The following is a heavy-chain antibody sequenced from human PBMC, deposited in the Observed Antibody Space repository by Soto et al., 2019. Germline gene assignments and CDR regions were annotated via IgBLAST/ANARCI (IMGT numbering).Heavy chain of an antibody. Sequence: DVQLVESGGGLVKPGGSLRLSCAVSGFTFSSYIMTWVRQAPGKGLEWVSSISSGSSYIFYADSVKGRFTVSRDDAKNSFYLQMNSLRADDTAVYSCARGSTTTTFWGQGTLVTVSS. CDR2: ISSGSSYI. CDR1: GFTFSSYI. V-gene: IGHV3-21*01. CDR3: ARGSTTTTF. J-gene: IGHJ4*02. D-gene: IGHD4-17*01.